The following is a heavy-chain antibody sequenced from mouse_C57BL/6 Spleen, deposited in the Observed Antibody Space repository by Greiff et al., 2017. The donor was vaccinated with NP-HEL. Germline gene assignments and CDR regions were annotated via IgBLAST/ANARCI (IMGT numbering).Heavy chain of an antibody. J-gene: IGHJ2*01. CDR2: ISGGGGNT. D-gene: IGHD1-1*01. Sequence: EVHLVESGGGLVKPGGSLKLSCAASGFTFSSYTMSWVRQTPEKRLEWVATISGGGGNTYYPDSVKGRFTISRDNAKNTLYLQMSSLRSEDTALYYCARRRDGLYYFDYWGQGTTLTVSS. V-gene: IGHV5-9*01. CDR1: GFTFSSYT. CDR3: ARRRDGLYYFDY.